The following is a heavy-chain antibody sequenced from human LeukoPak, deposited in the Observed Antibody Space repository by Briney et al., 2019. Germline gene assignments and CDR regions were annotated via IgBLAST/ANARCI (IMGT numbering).Heavy chain of an antibody. CDR1: GGSFSGYY. Sequence: PSETLSLTCAVYGGSFSGYYWSWIRQPPGKGLEWIGEINHSGSTNYNPSLKSRVTISVDTSKNQFSLKLNSVTAADTAVYYCARVGVTPGTRNNWFDPWGQGTLVTVSS. V-gene: IGHV4-34*01. CDR3: ARVGVTPGTRNNWFDP. D-gene: IGHD1-14*01. CDR2: INHSGST. J-gene: IGHJ5*02.